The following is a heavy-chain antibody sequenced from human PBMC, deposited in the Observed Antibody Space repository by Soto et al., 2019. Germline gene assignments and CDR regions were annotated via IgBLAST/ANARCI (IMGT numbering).Heavy chain of an antibody. CDR3: ATGGSSSLFFDAFDI. V-gene: IGHV1-24*01. CDR2: FDPEDGET. CDR1: GSTLTELS. Sequence: GSVKVSCQVSGSTLTELSMHWVRQAPGKGLEWMGGFDPEDGETIYAQKFQGRVTMTEDTSTDTAYMELSSLRSEDTAVYYCATGGSSSLFFDAFDIWGQGTMVTVSS. D-gene: IGHD6-6*01. J-gene: IGHJ3*02.